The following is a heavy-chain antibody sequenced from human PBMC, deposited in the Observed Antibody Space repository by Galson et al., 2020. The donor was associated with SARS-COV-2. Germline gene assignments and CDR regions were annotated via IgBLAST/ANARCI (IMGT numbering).Heavy chain of an antibody. CDR1: GFTFRMYW. J-gene: IGHJ6*02. V-gene: IGHV3-7*01. CDR2: IKKDGSEK. D-gene: IGHD3-10*01. Sequence: GGSLRLSCAASGFTFRMYWMSWVRQAPGKGLEWVATIKKDGSEKYYVDPMKGRFSISRDNAKNSMYLQMNSLRVEDTAVYYCARDDDYDSGSSTPFNHYRYGMGVWGQGTTVTVSS. CDR3: ARDDDYDSGSSTPFNHYRYGMGV.